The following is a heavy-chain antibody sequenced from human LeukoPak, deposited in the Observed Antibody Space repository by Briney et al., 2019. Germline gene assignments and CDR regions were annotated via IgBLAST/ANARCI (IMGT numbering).Heavy chain of an antibody. CDR2: IKTKTEGETT. Sequence: GGALRLSCAASGFTFSNAWMRWVRQAPGKGLEWVGRIKTKTEGETTDYSAPVKGRFTLSRDDSKNTLYLQMNSLKSEDTAVYYCTTATTGVFSWGQGTLVTVSS. J-gene: IGHJ4*02. CDR3: TTATTGVFS. CDR1: GFTFSNAW. D-gene: IGHD4-23*01. V-gene: IGHV3-15*01.